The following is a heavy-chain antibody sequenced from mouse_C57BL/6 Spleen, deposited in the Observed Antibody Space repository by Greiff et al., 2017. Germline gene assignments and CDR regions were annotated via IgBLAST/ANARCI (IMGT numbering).Heavy chain of an antibody. J-gene: IGHJ2*01. V-gene: IGHV1-72*01. D-gene: IGHD1-1*01. Sequence: VHLQQPGAELVKPWASVKLSCKASGYTFTSYWMHWVKQRPGRGLEWIGRIDPNSGGTKYNEKFKSKATLTVDKPSSTAYMQLSSLTSEDAAVYYCARRLLITTVVATGGDFDYWGQGTTLTVSS. CDR2: IDPNSGGT. CDR3: ARRLLITTVVATGGDFDY. CDR1: GYTFTSYW.